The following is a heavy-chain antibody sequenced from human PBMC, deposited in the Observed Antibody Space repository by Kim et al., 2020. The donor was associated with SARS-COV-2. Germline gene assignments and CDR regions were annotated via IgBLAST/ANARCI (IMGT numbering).Heavy chain of an antibody. D-gene: IGHD3-9*01. CDR3: VKYDILTAYGYDDCFDV. V-gene: IGHV3-64D*09. CDR1: GFTFNSTA. CDR2: IRSNGGST. J-gene: IGHJ3*01. Sequence: GGSLRLSCSASGFTFNSTAMHWVRQAPGKGLEYVSAIRSNGGSTFYVDSVKGRFTISRDNSKNTLFLQMSSLRTEDTAVYYCVKYDILTAYGYDDCFDVWGQGTMVPVSS.